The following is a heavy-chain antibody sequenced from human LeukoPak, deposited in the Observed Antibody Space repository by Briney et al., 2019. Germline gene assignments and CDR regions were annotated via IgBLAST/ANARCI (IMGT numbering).Heavy chain of an antibody. CDR3: ARGGVYSNSFDP. CDR2: INHSGST. Sequence: PSETLSLTCAVYGGSFSGYYWSWIRQPPGKGLEWIGEINHSGSTNYNPSLKSRVTISVDTSKNQFSLKLSSVTAADTAVYYCARGGVYSNSFDPWGQGTLVTVSS. CDR1: GGSFSGYY. D-gene: IGHD4-11*01. V-gene: IGHV4-34*01. J-gene: IGHJ5*02.